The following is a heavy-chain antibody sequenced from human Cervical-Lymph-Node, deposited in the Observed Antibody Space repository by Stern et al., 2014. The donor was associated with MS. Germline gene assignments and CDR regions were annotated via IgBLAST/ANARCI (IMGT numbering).Heavy chain of an antibody. D-gene: IGHD3-16*01. J-gene: IGHJ4*02. CDR1: GFTFRNYA. CDR3: AREGEKASTTAFDS. Sequence: VQLVASGGGAVQPGKSLRLSCAASGFTFRNYAMHWVRQAPGKGLEWVAVISHDGKEKYYADSLRGRFTISRDNSRNTLYLQMNSLGADDTAVYYCAREGEKASTTAFDSWGQGTLVTVS. CDR2: ISHDGKEK. V-gene: IGHV3-30*01.